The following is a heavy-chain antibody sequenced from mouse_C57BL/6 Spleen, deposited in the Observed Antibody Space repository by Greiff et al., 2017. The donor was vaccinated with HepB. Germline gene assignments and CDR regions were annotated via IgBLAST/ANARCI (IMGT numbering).Heavy chain of an antibody. CDR1: GFTFSDYG. D-gene: IGHD1-1*01. V-gene: IGHV5-17*01. CDR3: AKERRDYYGSSYDAMDY. J-gene: IGHJ4*01. Sequence: EVKLMESGGGLVKPGGSLKLSCAASGFTFSDYGMHWVRQAPEKGLEWVAYISSGSSTIYYADTVKGRFTISRDNAKNTLFLQMTSLRSEDTAMYYCAKERRDYYGSSYDAMDYWGQGTSVTVSS. CDR2: ISSGSSTI.